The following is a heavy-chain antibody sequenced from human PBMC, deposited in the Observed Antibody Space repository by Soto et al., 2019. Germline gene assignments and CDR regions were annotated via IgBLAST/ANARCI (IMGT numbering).Heavy chain of an antibody. CDR2: IYWDDDK. V-gene: IGHV2-5*02. CDR3: AHRPALGYCSTSSCYRPDYFDY. D-gene: IGHD2-2*02. Sequence: QITLKESGPALVKPTQTLTLTCTFSGFSLSTSGVGVGWIRQPPGEALEWLALIYWDDDKRYSSSLKSRLTITKASSKKLVVLTMTNVDPVDTATDYCAHRPALGYCSTSSCYRPDYFDYWGQGTRVTVS. J-gene: IGHJ4*02. CDR1: GFSLSTSGVG.